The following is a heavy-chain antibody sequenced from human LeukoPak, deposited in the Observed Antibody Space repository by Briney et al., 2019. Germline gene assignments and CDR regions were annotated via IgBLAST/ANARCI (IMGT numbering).Heavy chain of an antibody. J-gene: IGHJ4*02. Sequence: GESLKISCKGSGYSFSSYWTGWVRQMPGKGLEWMGIIYPGDSDTRYSPSFQGQVTISADKFISTAYLQWSSLKASDTAMYYCARSTAAMVYYFDYWGQGTLVTVSS. D-gene: IGHD1-20*01. V-gene: IGHV5-51*01. CDR3: ARSTAAMVYYFDY. CDR1: GYSFSSYW. CDR2: IYPGDSDT.